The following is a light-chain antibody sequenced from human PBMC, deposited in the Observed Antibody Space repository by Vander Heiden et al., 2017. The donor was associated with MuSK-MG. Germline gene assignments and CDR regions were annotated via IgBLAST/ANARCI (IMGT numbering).Light chain of an antibody. V-gene: IGKV1-33*01. CDR3: QQYDNPSYT. CDR2: DAS. CDR1: QDISNY. Sequence: DIQMTQSPSSLSASVGDRVTITCQASQDISNYLNWYQQKPGKAPKLLIYDASNLETGVPSRFSGSGSGTDFTFTISSLQPEDIATYYCQQYDNPSYTFGQWTKLEIK. J-gene: IGKJ2*01.